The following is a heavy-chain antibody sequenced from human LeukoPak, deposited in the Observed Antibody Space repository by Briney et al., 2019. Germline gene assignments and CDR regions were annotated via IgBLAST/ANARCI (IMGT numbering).Heavy chain of an antibody. CDR3: ARDLARDVYTWFDP. D-gene: IGHD5-24*01. CDR2: FSAYKGNT. V-gene: IGHV1-18*01. Sequence: GASVKASCKASGYTFTSYGITWVRQAPGKGFEWLGSFSAYKGNTKYAQKLQGRVIRTTDTSTSTAYMEMRSLRSDDTAVYFCARDLARDVYTWFDPCGQRTLVTVSS. CDR1: GYTFTSYG. J-gene: IGHJ5*02.